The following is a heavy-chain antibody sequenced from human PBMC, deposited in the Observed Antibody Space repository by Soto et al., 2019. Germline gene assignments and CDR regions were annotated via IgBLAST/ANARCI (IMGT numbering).Heavy chain of an antibody. CDR1: GFSVRTSG. Sequence: QVQLVESGGGVVQPERSLRLSCAASGFSVRTSGMHWVRQAPGKGLEWVALIWNDGNNKVYADSVKGRFTISNDNSQNTIYLQMDSLRGEDTALYYCASDDNLQGNAFDVWGQGTMVTVSS. CDR3: ASDDNLQGNAFDV. CDR2: IWNDGNNK. D-gene: IGHD3-10*01. V-gene: IGHV3-33*01. J-gene: IGHJ3*01.